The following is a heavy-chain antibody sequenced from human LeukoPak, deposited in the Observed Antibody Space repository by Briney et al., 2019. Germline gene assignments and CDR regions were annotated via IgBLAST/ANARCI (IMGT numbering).Heavy chain of an antibody. V-gene: IGHV3-7*01. CDR2: IKQDGSEK. Sequence: GGSLRLSCAASGFTFSTYRMSWVRQAPGKGLEWVANIKQDGSEKHYVDSVKGRFTISRDNAKNSLYLQMSSLRAEDTAVYYCAKAGRGVVTAISLTYYYYMDVWGKGTTVTISS. CDR1: GFTFSTYR. D-gene: IGHD2-21*02. J-gene: IGHJ6*03. CDR3: AKAGRGVVTAISLTYYYYMDV.